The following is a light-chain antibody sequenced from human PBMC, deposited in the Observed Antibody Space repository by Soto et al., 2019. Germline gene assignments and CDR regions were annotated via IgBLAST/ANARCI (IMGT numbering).Light chain of an antibody. V-gene: IGLV2-8*01. CDR3: SSYAGSSNV. CDR1: SSDVGGYNY. CDR2: EVN. Sequence: QSVLTQPPSASGSPGQSVAISCTGTSSDVGGYNYVSWYQQHPGKAPKLMTYEVNKRPSGVPDRLSGSKSGNTASLTVSGLQAEDEADYYCSSYAGSSNVFGTGTKVTVL. J-gene: IGLJ1*01.